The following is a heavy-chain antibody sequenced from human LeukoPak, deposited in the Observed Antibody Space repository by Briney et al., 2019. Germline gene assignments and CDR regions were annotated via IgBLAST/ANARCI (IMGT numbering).Heavy chain of an antibody. V-gene: IGHV1-46*01. J-gene: IGHJ4*02. D-gene: IGHD2-15*01. CDR2: INPSGGST. CDR1: GYTFTSYY. Sequence: ASVKVSCKASGYTFTSYYMHWVRQAPGQGLEWMGIINPSGGSTSYAQKFQGRVTMTRDTSISTAYMELSRLRSDDTAVYYCARELQGYCSGGSCYYFDYWGQGTLVTVSS. CDR3: ARELQGYCSGGSCYYFDY.